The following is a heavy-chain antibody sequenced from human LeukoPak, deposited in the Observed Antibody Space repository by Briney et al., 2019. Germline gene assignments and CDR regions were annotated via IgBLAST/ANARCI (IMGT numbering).Heavy chain of an antibody. J-gene: IGHJ4*02. V-gene: IGHV1-2*02. CDR3: ARANFLYCSSSTCLFDY. D-gene: IGHD2-2*01. Sequence: ASVKVSCKASGYTFTDYYMHWVRQAPGQGFEWMGWINPNDGDTNYTQKFQGRVTMTRDTSISTAHMEVSRLRSDDTAVYYCARANFLYCSSSTCLFDYWGQGTLVTVSS. CDR2: INPNDGDT. CDR1: GYTFTDYY.